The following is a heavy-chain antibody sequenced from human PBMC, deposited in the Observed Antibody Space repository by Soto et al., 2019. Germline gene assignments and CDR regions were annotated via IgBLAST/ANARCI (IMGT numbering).Heavy chain of an antibody. D-gene: IGHD6-19*01. V-gene: IGHV1-69*12. CDR2: ITPMFGTA. Sequence: QVQLVQSGAEVKKYGSSVKVSCKASGGTFSRYAISWVRQAPGQGLEWMGGITPMFGTANYAQKFQGRVTITADESTSPAYMELSSLRPDDTAVYYCAQTLGLAVAGPGRFDLWGRGTLVTVSS. CDR1: GGTFSRYA. J-gene: IGHJ2*01. CDR3: AQTLGLAVAGPGRFDL.